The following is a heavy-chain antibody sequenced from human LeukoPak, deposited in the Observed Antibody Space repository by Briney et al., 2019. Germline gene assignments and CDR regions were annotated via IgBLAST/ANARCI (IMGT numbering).Heavy chain of an antibody. CDR2: IKPDGSGP. J-gene: IGHJ4*02. D-gene: IGHD2-15*01. Sequence: GGSLRLSCEASGFSFSSYWMTWVRQAPGKGLEGVANIKPDGSGPYYVDSVRGRFTISRDNTKNSLYLHMSSLRVEDTAVYFCARGGYRLKEFWGQGTLVTVSS. CDR3: ARGGYRLKEF. CDR1: GFSFSSYW. V-gene: IGHV3-7*01.